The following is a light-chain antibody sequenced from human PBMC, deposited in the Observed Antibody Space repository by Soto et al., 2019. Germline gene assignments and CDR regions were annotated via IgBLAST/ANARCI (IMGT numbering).Light chain of an antibody. CDR3: QQYSSWPRT. V-gene: IGKV3-15*01. Sequence: EIVLTQSPATLSVSPGGRATLSCRASQNVMYNLAWYQQKPGQAPRLLVYGASTRATDAPPRFRGSGSGTEFSLTISSLQSEDYATYFCQQYSSWPRTFGGGTKVEIK. J-gene: IGKJ4*01. CDR1: QNVMYN. CDR2: GAS.